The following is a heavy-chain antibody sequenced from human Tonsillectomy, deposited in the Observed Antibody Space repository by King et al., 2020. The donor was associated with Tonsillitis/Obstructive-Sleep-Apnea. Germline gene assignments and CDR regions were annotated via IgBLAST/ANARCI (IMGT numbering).Heavy chain of an antibody. CDR3: ARTNFWSGYYVFWFDP. CDR2: IFSNDEK. CDR1: GFSLSNGRMG. Sequence: VTLKESGPVLVKPTETLTLTCTVSGFSLSNGRMGVSWIRQPPGKALEWLAHIFSNDEKSYSTSLQNRLPISKDSSKSQVVLTMTNIEPMDTATYYCARTNFWSGYYVFWFDPWGQGTLVTVSS. D-gene: IGHD3-3*01. V-gene: IGHV2-26*01. J-gene: IGHJ5*02.